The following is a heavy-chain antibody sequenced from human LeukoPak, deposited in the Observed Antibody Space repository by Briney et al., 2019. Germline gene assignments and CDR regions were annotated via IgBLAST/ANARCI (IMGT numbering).Heavy chain of an antibody. CDR1: GFTFSSYE. CDR2: IRSKANSYAT. J-gene: IGHJ4*02. Sequence: GGSLRLSCAASGFTFSSYEMHWVRQASGKGLEWVGRIRSKANSYATAYAASVKGRFTISRDDSRNTAYLQMNSLKTEDTAVYYCTRPTTVTMLWGQGTLVTVSS. D-gene: IGHD4-17*01. CDR3: TRPTTVTML. V-gene: IGHV3-73*01.